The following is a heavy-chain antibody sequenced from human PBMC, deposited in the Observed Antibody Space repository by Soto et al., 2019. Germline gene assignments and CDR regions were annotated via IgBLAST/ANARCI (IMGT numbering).Heavy chain of an antibody. D-gene: IGHD7-27*01. CDR2: INSDGSTT. Sequence: GGSLRLSCAASGFTFSSYWMHWVRQAPGEGLVWVSRINSDGSTTNYADSVKGRFTISRDNAKNTLYPQMNSLRAEDTAVYYCARDLTAGDTYWGQGTLVTVSS. CDR3: ARDLTAGDTY. V-gene: IGHV3-74*01. CDR1: GFTFSSYW. J-gene: IGHJ4*02.